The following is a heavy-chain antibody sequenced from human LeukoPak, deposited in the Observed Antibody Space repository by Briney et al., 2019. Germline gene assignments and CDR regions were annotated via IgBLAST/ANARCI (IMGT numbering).Heavy chain of an antibody. V-gene: IGHV4-34*01. CDR1: GGSFSGYY. D-gene: IGHD1-26*01. J-gene: IGHJ4*02. CDR2: INHSGGT. CDR3: ARAGGIPDY. Sequence: SETLSLTCAVYGGSFSGYYWSWIRQPPGKGLEWIGEINHSGGTNYNPSLKSRVTISVGTSKNQFSLKLSSVTAADTAVYYCARAGGIPDYWGQGTLVTVSS.